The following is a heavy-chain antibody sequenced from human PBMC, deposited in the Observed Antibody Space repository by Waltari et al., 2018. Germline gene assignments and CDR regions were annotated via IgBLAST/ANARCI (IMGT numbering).Heavy chain of an antibody. CDR3: SESLNV. CDR1: VFDFSNAW. V-gene: IGHV3-7*01. Sequence: EMQVVESGGDLVQPGGSLRLSCAASVFDFSNAWMDWVRQAPGKGLEWVANIKGDGSEKYYVDSVKGRFIISRDNTMNLLYLQMNSLRAEDTAVYYCSESLNVWGQGTTVIVSS. CDR2: IKGDGSEK. J-gene: IGHJ6*02.